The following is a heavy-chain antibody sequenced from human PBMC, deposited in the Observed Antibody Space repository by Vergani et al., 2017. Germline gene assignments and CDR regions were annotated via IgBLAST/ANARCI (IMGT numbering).Heavy chain of an antibody. V-gene: IGHV4-39*01. Sequence: QLQLQESGPGLVKPSETLSLTCTVSGGSISSSSYYWGWIRQPPGKGLEWIGSIYYSGSTYYNPSLNSRVTISVDTSKNQFSLKLSSVTAADTAVYYCARRLLWGSYYYYYYYYYMDVWGKGTTVTVSS. CDR3: ARRLLWGSYYYYYYYYYMDV. CDR2: IYYSGST. D-gene: IGHD1-26*01. J-gene: IGHJ6*03. CDR1: GGSISSSSYY.